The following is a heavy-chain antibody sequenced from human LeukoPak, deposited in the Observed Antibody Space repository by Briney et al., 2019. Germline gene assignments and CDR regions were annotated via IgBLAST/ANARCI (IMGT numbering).Heavy chain of an antibody. J-gene: IGHJ3*02. CDR1: GYTFTSYD. CDR3: ARGVVRHDAFDI. V-gene: IGHV1-8*03. Sequence: ASVKISCKASGYTFTSYDINWVRQATGQGLEWMGWMNPNSGNTGYAQKFQGRVTITRNTSISTAYMELSSLRSEDTAVYYCARGVVRHDAFDIWGQGTMVTVSS. CDR2: MNPNSGNT.